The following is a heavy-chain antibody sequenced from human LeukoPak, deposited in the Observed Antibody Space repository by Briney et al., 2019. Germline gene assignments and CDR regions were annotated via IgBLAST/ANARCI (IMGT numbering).Heavy chain of an antibody. J-gene: IGHJ5*02. CDR3: ARDQERSDNWFDP. CDR2: ISAYNRNT. D-gene: IGHD3-3*01. CDR1: GYTFTSYG. Sequence: GASVKVSCKASGYTFTSYGINWVRQAPGQGLEWMGWISAYNRNTNYAQKFQGRVTLTTDTPTSTAYMELRSLRSDDTALYYCARDQERSDNWFDPWGQGTLVTVSS. V-gene: IGHV1-18*04.